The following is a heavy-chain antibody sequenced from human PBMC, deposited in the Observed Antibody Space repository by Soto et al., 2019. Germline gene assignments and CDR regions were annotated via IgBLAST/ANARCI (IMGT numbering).Heavy chain of an antibody. D-gene: IGHD2-15*01. CDR2: ISAYDGHT. CDR3: ARGQGEYCSGGSCYANYYYNGMAV. V-gene: IGHV1-18*01. CDR1: GYTFTSYG. J-gene: IGHJ6*02. Sequence: ASFKVSCKASGYTFTSYGITWVRQAPGQGLEWMGWISAYDGHTNYAQKLQDRVTMTTDTTTTTAYMELKSLRSDDTAVYYCARGQGEYCSGGSCYANYYYNGMAVWGQGTTV.